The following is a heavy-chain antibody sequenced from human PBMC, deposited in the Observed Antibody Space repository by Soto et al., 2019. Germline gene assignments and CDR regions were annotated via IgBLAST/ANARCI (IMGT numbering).Heavy chain of an antibody. V-gene: IGHV3-30*18. CDR1: GFTFSSYG. J-gene: IGHJ5*02. D-gene: IGHD3-3*01. Sequence: PGGSLRLSCAASGFTFSSYGMHWVRQAPGKGLEWVAVISYDGSNKYYADSVKGRFTISRDNSKNTLYLQMNSLRAEDTAVYYCAKDLTYYDFXSGGWWFDPWGQGTLVTVSS. CDR2: ISYDGSNK. CDR3: AKDLTYYDFXSGGWWFDP.